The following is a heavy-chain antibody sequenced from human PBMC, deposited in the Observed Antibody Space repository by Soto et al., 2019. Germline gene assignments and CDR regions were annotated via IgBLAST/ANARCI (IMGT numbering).Heavy chain of an antibody. CDR2: ISDDGSNK. CDR1: GFTFSSYG. Sequence: QVQLVESGGGVVQPGRSLRLSCAASGFTFSSYGMHWVRQAPGKGLEWVAVISDDGSNKYYADSVKGRFTISRDNSKNTLYLQMNSLRAEDTAVYYCAKDVDSAMVWWRALPDYWGQGPLVTVSS. CDR3: AKDVDSAMVWWRALPDY. J-gene: IGHJ4*02. D-gene: IGHD5-18*01. V-gene: IGHV3-30*18.